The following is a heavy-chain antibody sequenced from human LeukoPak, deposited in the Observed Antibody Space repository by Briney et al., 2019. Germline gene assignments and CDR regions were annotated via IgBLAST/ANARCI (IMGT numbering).Heavy chain of an antibody. CDR2: INHRGST. J-gene: IGHJ4*02. Sequence: NSSETLSLTCAVYGGSFSGYYWSWIRQPPGKGLEWIGEINHRGSTNYNPSLKSRVTISVDTSKNQFSLKLSSVTAADTAVYYCASSGWYRGYWGQGTLVTVSS. CDR3: ASSGWYRGY. D-gene: IGHD6-19*01. CDR1: GGSFSGYY. V-gene: IGHV4-34*01.